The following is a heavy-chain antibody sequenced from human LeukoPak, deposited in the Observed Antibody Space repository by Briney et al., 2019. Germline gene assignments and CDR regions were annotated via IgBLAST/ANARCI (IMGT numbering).Heavy chain of an antibody. CDR2: IYHSGST. CDR1: GYSISSGYY. D-gene: IGHD5-18*01. CDR3: ARAVTYSYGWNLYWYFDL. J-gene: IGHJ2*01. Sequence: PSETLSLTCTVSGYSISSGYYWGWIRQPPGKGLEWIGSIYHSGSTYYNPSLKSRVTMSVDTSKNQFSLKLSSVTAADTAVYYCARAVTYSYGWNLYWYFDLWGRGTLVTVSS. V-gene: IGHV4-38-2*02.